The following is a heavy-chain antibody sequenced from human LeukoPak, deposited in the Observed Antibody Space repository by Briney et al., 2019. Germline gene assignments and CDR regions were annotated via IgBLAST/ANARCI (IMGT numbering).Heavy chain of an antibody. CDR1: GFSFSSFS. J-gene: IGHJ4*02. CDR2: VSYEGSNK. CDR3: VKGGTMVRGVMGH. V-gene: IGHV3-30*04. Sequence: PGGSLRLSCAASGFSFSSFSMNWVRQAPGKGLEWLAVVSYEGSNKYYADSVKGRFTISKDNSKNTVSLQMDSLRAEDTAIYYCVKGGTMVRGVMGHWGQGTLVIVSS. D-gene: IGHD3-10*01.